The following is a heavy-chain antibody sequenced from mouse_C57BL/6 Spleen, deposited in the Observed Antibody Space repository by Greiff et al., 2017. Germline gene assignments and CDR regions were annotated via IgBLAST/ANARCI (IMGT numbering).Heavy chain of an antibody. CDR2: ISGGGGNT. CDR3: ARKVVADAMDY. J-gene: IGHJ4*01. Sequence: EVQGVESGGGLVKPGGSLKLSCAASGFTFSSYTMSWVRQTPEKRLEWVATISGGGGNTYYPDSVKGRFTISRDNAKNTLYLQMSSLRSEDTALYYCARKVVADAMDYWGQGTSVTVSS. V-gene: IGHV5-9*01. CDR1: GFTFSSYT. D-gene: IGHD1-1*01.